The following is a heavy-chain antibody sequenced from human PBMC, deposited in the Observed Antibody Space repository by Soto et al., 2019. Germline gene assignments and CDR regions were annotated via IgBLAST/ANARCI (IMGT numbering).Heavy chain of an antibody. CDR1: GFTFSSYA. CDR2: ISGSGGST. D-gene: IGHD3-22*01. CDR3: AKDPLYTVVTDYFDY. V-gene: IGHV3-23*01. J-gene: IGHJ4*02. Sequence: GGSLRLSCAAAGFTFSSYAMSWVRQAPGKGLEWVSAISGSGGSTYYADSVKGRFTISRDNSKNTLYLQMNSLRAEDTAVYYCAKDPLYTVVTDYFDYWGQGTLVTVSS.